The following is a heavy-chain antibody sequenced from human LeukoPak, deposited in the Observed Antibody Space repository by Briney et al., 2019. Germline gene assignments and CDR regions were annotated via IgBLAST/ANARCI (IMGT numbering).Heavy chain of an antibody. D-gene: IGHD3-3*01. V-gene: IGHV4-39*01. CDR1: GGSISSSSYY. Sequence: SETLSLTCTVSGGSISSSSYYWGWIRQPPGKGLEWIGSISYSGNTFYNPSLKSRVTVSVDTSKKQFSVQLNSVTAADTAVYYCASPATYYDFWSGYHPFDYWGQGTLVTVSS. CDR3: ASPATYYDFWSGYHPFDY. CDR2: ISYSGNT. J-gene: IGHJ4*02.